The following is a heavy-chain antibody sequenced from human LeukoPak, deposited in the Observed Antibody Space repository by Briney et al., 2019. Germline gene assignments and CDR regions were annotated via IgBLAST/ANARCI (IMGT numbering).Heavy chain of an antibody. D-gene: IGHD4-17*01. V-gene: IGHV4-4*02. CDR2: IHHSGGT. CDR3: ARYDYGDQGDY. J-gene: IGHJ4*02. Sequence: PSGTLSLTCAVSGGSISSSDWWSWVRQPPGKGLEWIGEIHHSGGTNYNPSLKSRVTISVDKSKNQFSLNLSSVTAADTAVYYCARYDYGDQGDYWGQGTLVTVSS. CDR1: GGSISSSDW.